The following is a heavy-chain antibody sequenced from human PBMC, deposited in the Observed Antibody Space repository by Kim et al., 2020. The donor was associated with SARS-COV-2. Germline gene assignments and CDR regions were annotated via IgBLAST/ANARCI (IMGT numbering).Heavy chain of an antibody. V-gene: IGHV3-43*02. CDR2: VSGDGGTT. CDR1: GFTFAGSV. D-gene: IGHD6-19*01. Sequence: GGSLRLSCAASGFTFAGSVMHWFRQAPGKGLQWVALVSGDGGTTYNADSVKGRFTISRDNSKDSLYLQMNSLRTDDTAFYYCSKASGWLPTYWGQGTLVTVSS. J-gene: IGHJ4*02. CDR3: SKASGWLPTY.